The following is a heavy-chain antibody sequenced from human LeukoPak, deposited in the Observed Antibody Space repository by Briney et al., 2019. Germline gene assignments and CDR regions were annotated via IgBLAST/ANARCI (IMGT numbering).Heavy chain of an antibody. CDR1: GFTFSSYA. CDR2: ISGSGGST. Sequence: PGGSLRLSCAASGFTFSSYAMSWVRQAPGKGLEWVSAISGSGGSTYYADSVKGRFTISRDNSKNTLYLQMNSLRAEDTAVYYCAGTNWGSGYAFDIWGQGAMVTVSS. D-gene: IGHD7-27*01. V-gene: IGHV3-23*01. CDR3: AGTNWGSGYAFDI. J-gene: IGHJ3*02.